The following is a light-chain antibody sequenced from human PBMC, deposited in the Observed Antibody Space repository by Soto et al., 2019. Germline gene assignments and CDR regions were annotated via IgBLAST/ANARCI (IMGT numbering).Light chain of an antibody. CDR1: QSVSSSY. CDR3: QQYGSSPLT. CDR2: GAS. Sequence: EIVLTQSPGTLSLSPGERATLSCRASQSVSSSYLAWYQQKPGQAPRLLIYGASSSATGIPDRFSGSGSGKDFPLTISRLEPEDFAVYYCQQYGSSPLTFGGGTKVEIK. J-gene: IGKJ4*01. V-gene: IGKV3-20*01.